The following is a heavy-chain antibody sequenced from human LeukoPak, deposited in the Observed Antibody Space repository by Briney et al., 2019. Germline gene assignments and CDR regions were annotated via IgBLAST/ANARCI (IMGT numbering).Heavy chain of an antibody. CDR1: GGSISSYY. J-gene: IGHJ4*02. CDR2: IYYSGST. Sequence: SETLSLTCTVFGGSISSYYWSWIRQPPGKGLEWIGYIYYSGSTNYNPSLKSRVTISVDTSKNQFSLKLSSVTAADTAVYYCASRGSSSSWQPPIDYWGQGTLVTVSS. CDR3: ASRGSSSSWQPPIDY. D-gene: IGHD6-13*01. V-gene: IGHV4-59*08.